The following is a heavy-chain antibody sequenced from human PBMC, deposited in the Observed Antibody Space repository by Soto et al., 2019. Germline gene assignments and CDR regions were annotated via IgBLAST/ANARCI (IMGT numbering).Heavy chain of an antibody. Sequence: GGSLRLSCAASGFTFSSYSMNWVRQAPGKGLEWVSYISSSSSTIYYADSVKDRFTISRDNAKHSLYLQMNSLRAEDTAVYYCARDLYSSGWYHYFDYWGQGTLVTVSS. V-gene: IGHV3-48*01. D-gene: IGHD6-19*01. CDR1: GFTFSSYS. CDR3: ARDLYSSGWYHYFDY. CDR2: ISSSSSTI. J-gene: IGHJ4*02.